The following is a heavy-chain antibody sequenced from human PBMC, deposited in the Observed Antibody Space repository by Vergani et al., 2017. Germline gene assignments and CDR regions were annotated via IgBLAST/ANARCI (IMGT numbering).Heavy chain of an antibody. J-gene: IGHJ3*02. V-gene: IGHV4-61*10. CDR1: GGSVSSDSYY. D-gene: IGHD2-2*02. Sequence: QVQLQESGPGLVKPSETLSLTCTVSGGSVSSDSYYWSWIRQPAGKGLAWIGYIYYSGRTNDNPSLRSRVTTAVDKSKNQFSLKMRSVTPADTAVYYCACYTSAIDIWGQGTMVTVSS. CDR3: ACYTSAIDI. CDR2: IYYSGRT.